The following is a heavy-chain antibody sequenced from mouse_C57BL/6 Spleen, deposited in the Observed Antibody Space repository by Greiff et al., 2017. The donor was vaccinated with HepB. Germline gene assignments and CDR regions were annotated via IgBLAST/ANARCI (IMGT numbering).Heavy chain of an antibody. V-gene: IGHV5-17*01. CDR1: GFTFSDYG. CDR2: ISSGSSTI. CDR3: ARAYYGTWYFDV. Sequence: EVMLVESGGGLVKPGGSLKLSCAASGFTFSDYGMHWVRQAPEKGLEWVAYISSGSSTIYYADTVKGRFTISRDNAKNTLFLQMTSLRSEDTAMYYCARAYYGTWYFDVWGTGTTVTVSS. D-gene: IGHD1-2*01. J-gene: IGHJ1*03.